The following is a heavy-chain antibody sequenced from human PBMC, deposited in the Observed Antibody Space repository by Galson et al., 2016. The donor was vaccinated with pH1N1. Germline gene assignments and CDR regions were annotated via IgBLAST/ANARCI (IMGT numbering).Heavy chain of an antibody. V-gene: IGHV3-74*01. CDR3: IREIY. CDR2: LKSDGTSA. Sequence: SLRLSCAASEFIFSNKWMHWLRQSPGKGLEWLAVLKSDGTSARYADSVKGRFTISRDNAKNTLYIQMNSLRVEDTSVYSCIREIYLGQGVLVTVSS. J-gene: IGHJ4*02. CDR1: EFIFSNKW.